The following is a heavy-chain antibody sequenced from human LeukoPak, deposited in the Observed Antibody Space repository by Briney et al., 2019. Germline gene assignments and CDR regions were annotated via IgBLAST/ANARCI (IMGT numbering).Heavy chain of an antibody. CDR2: SIGTPDST. Sequence: GGSLRLSCAASGFTFNVYAMYWVRQAPGRGLEWVSSIGTPDSTPYSNSVKGRFNTSRDDSKNTVFLQMNSLRAEDSATYYCAKDRENGNGIWDAFDVWGQGTVVTVSS. V-gene: IGHV3-23*01. D-gene: IGHD3-3*02. CDR1: GFTFNVYA. J-gene: IGHJ3*01. CDR3: AKDRENGNGIWDAFDV.